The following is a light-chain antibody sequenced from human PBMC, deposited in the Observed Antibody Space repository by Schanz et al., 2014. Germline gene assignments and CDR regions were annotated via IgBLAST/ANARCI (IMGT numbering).Light chain of an antibody. CDR3: QQYENYPWT. CDR1: QSIRTG. V-gene: IGKV1-5*01. J-gene: IGKJ1*01. Sequence: DIQMTQSPSTLSASVGDRVTITCRASQSIRTGLAWYQQIPGKAPKLLIYDASSLERGVPSRFSGSGSGTEFTLTISSLQPDDFATYYCQQYENYPWTFGQGTKVEI. CDR2: DAS.